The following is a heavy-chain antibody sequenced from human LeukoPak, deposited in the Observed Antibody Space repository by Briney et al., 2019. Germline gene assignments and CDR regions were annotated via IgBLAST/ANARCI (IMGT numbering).Heavy chain of an antibody. CDR3: ARKYSSSWYWGWFDP. V-gene: IGHV4-4*07. CDR1: GGSISSYY. J-gene: IGHJ5*02. CDR2: IYTSGST. Sequence: PSETLSLTCTVSGGSISSYYWSWIRQPAGKGLEWIGRIYTSGSTYYNPSLKSRVTISVDTSKNQFSLKLSSVTAADTAVYYCARKYSSSWYWGWFDPWGQGTLVTVSS. D-gene: IGHD6-13*01.